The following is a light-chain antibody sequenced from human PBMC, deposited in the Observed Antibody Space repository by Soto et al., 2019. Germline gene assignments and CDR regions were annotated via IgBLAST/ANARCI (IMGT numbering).Light chain of an antibody. CDR2: DVS. Sequence: QSVLTQPASVSGSPGQSITISCTGTSSDVGGYNYFSWYQQHPGKSSKFMIYDVSNRPSGVSNRFSGSKSGNTASLTISGLQAEDEADYYCSSYTSSSTPLYVFGTGTKVTVL. V-gene: IGLV2-14*01. J-gene: IGLJ1*01. CDR1: SSDVGGYNY. CDR3: SSYTSSSTPLYV.